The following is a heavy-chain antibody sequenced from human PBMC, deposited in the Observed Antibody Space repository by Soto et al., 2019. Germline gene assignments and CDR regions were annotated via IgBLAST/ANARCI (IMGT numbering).Heavy chain of an antibody. CDR2: ISAYNGNT. D-gene: IGHD1-1*01. CDR3: ARNYKKTGTTWWCDT. V-gene: IGHV1-18*01. J-gene: IGHJ5*02. CDR1: GYTFTSYG. Sequence: ASVKVSCKASGYTFTSYGISWVRQAPGQGLEWMGWISAYNGNTNYAQKLQGRVTMTTDTSTSTAYMELRSLRSDDTAVYYCARNYKKTGTTWWCDTGGQGTLVTVSS.